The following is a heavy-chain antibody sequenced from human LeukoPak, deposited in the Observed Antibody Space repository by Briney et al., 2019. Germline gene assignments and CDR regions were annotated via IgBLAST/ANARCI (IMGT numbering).Heavy chain of an antibody. Sequence: SETLSLTCTVSGGSISSYYWSWIRQPAGKGLEWIGRIYTSGSTNYNPSLKSRVTMSVDTSKNQFSLKLSSVTAADTAVYYCAREEGSSWSSYYFDYWGQGTLVTVSS. CDR2: IYTSGST. CDR3: AREEGSSWSSYYFDY. D-gene: IGHD6-13*01. V-gene: IGHV4-4*07. J-gene: IGHJ4*02. CDR1: GGSISSYY.